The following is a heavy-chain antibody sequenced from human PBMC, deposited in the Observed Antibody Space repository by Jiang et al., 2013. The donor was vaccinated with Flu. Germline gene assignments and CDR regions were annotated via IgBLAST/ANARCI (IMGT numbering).Heavy chain of an antibody. D-gene: IGHD3-16*02. CDR1: GDSVSSNSAS. Sequence: QTLSLTCAISGDSVSSNSASWNWIGQSPSRGLEWLGRTYYRSRWYTDYAESVKSRISINADTSKNQFSLQMNSVTPEDTAVYYCSRGYTSIDYWGQGTLVTVSS. J-gene: IGHJ4*02. V-gene: IGHV6-1*01. CDR3: SRGYTSIDY. CDR2: TYYRSRWYT.